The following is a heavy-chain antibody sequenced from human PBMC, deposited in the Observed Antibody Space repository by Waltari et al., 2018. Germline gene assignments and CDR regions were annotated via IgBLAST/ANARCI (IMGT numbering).Heavy chain of an antibody. CDR3: AREAMTLYYFDY. CDR1: GFDFTKHY. V-gene: IGHV3-33*08. Sequence: VQLEESGGGLVQPGGSRRLSCEASGFDFTKHYMHWVRQGPGKGLEWVAAIWVDGGNIYYVDSVKGRFTISRDNSKNTLYLQMNSLRAEDTAVYYCAREAMTLYYFDYWGQGTLVTVSS. D-gene: IGHD2-21*02. J-gene: IGHJ4*02. CDR2: IWVDGGNI.